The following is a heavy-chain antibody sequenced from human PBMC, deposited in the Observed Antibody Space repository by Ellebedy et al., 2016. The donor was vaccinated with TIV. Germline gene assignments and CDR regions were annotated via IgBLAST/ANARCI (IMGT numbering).Heavy chain of an antibody. CDR3: AKKSKGAIADGTY. J-gene: IGHJ4*02. V-gene: IGHV3-23*01. Sequence: GESLKISXAASGFTFSSYAMSWVRQAPGKGLEWVSGISGSGGSTYYADSVKGRFTISRDNSKNTLYLQMNSLRAEDTAVYYCAKKSKGAIADGTYWGQGTLVTVSS. D-gene: IGHD2-2*02. CDR2: ISGSGGST. CDR1: GFTFSSYA.